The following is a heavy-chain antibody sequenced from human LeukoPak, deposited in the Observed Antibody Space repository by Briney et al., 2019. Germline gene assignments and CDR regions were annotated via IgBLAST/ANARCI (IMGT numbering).Heavy chain of an antibody. Sequence: PGGSLRLSCAASGFTFSSYALHWVRQAPGKGLEWVSGISWNSGSIGYADSVKGRFTISRDNAKNSLYLQMNSLRAEDTALYYCAKDIGLLWFGEFPSFDYWGQGTLVTVSS. CDR3: AKDIGLLWFGEFPSFDY. CDR2: ISWNSGSI. V-gene: IGHV3-9*01. J-gene: IGHJ4*02. D-gene: IGHD3-10*01. CDR1: GFTFSSYA.